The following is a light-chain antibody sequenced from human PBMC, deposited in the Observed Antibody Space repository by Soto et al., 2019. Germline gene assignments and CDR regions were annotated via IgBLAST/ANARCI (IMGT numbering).Light chain of an antibody. CDR2: DVS. Sequence: QSALTQPPSASGSPGQSVTISCTGTSSDVGGYNYVCWYQQYPGKAPKLMICDVSKRPSGVADRFSGSKLGNTASLTVSGLQAEDEADYYCSSYAGGNVVVFGGGTKLTVL. J-gene: IGLJ2*01. V-gene: IGLV2-8*01. CDR3: SSYAGGNVVV. CDR1: SSDVGGYNY.